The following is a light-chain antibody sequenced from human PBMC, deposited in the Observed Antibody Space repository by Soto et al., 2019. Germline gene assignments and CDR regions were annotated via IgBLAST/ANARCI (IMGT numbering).Light chain of an antibody. CDR1: QSVGSTY. J-gene: IGKJ5*01. Sequence: EIVLTQSPGTLSLSPGERATLSCRASQSVGSTYLAWYQQKPGQAPRLLIYAASSRATGVPERFSGSGSGTDFTLTISRLEPEDFSLYYCQHYVISPPTPLGQGTRL. V-gene: IGKV3-20*01. CDR2: AAS. CDR3: QHYVISPPTP.